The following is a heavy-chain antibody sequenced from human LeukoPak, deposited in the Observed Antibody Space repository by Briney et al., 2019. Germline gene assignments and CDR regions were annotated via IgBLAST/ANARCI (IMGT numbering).Heavy chain of an antibody. CDR3: ARYYCSVTSCYGRYFDS. V-gene: IGHV3-11*04. Sequence: GGSLRLSCVASGFTFSDYHMSWIRQAPGKGLEWVSYISSSGRTIYDADSVKGRFTISRDNAKNSLYLQMNSLNAEDTAVYYCARYYCSVTSCYGRYFDSWGQGILVTVSS. CDR1: GFTFSDYH. J-gene: IGHJ4*02. CDR2: ISSSGRTI. D-gene: IGHD2-2*01.